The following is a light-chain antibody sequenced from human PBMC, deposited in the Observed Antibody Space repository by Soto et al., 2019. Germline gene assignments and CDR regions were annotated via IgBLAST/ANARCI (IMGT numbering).Light chain of an antibody. Sequence: EIALTQSPGTLSLSPGERATLSCRASQSVTAKYLAWYQQRPGQAPRLLIYAASIGATGVPGRFSGSGSGTDFTLTISRLEPEDFAVYYCLQYGVPLWTFGQGTTVEIK. CDR3: LQYGVPLWT. V-gene: IGKV3-20*01. CDR1: QSVTAKY. CDR2: AAS. J-gene: IGKJ1*01.